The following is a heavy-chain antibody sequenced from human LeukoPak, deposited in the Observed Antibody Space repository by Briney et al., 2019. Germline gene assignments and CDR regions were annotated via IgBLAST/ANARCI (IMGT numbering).Heavy chain of an antibody. J-gene: IGHJ6*03. V-gene: IGHV3-30*02. CDR3: AKDRGGNFDSNPRRFYYYMDV. D-gene: IGHD3-9*01. CDR2: IRYDGSYK. CDR1: NFMFSNYD. Sequence: QPGGSLRLSCAASNFMFSNYDMNWARQAPGKGLEWVACIRYDGSYKNSAESVQGRFTISRDNSRNTLYLQMSRLRAEDTALYYCAKDRGGNFDSNPRRFYYYMDVWGKGTTVTVSS.